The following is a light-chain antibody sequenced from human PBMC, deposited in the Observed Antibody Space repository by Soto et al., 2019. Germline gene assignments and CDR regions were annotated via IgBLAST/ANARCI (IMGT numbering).Light chain of an antibody. J-gene: IGKJ2*01. CDR3: QQYDTYFRYT. CDR1: QTSNNK. Sequence: DIQMTQSPSTLSASVGDRVNITCRASQTSNNKLAWYQKKPGKAPKLLIYDGYTVESGVPSRFSGSGSGTEFTLTIGSRQPDDFANYYCQQYDTYFRYTCGQGTKL. CDR2: DGY. V-gene: IGKV1-5*01.